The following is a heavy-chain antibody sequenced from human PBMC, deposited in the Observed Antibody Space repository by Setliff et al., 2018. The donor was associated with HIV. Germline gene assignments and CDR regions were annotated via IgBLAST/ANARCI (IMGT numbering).Heavy chain of an antibody. CDR3: ARNPRIAVAGTDYYYYMDV. V-gene: IGHV1-46*01. Sequence: ASVKVSCKSSGYTFTSYYMHWVRQAPGQWLEWMGIINPSGGSTSYAQKFQGRVTMTRDTSTSTVDMELSSLRSEDTAVYYCARNPRIAVAGTDYYYYMDVWGKGTTVTVSS. CDR1: GYTFTSYY. D-gene: IGHD6-19*01. CDR2: INPSGGST. J-gene: IGHJ6*03.